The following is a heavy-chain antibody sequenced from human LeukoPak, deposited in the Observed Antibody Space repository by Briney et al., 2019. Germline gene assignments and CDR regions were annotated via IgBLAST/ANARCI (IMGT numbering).Heavy chain of an antibody. CDR1: LDSTTSNF. CDR2: VNLQGST. J-gene: IGHJ4*02. Sequence: SETLSLTCTVSLDSTTSNFWTWVRQPPGKGLEWIGEVNLQGSTNYNPSLMGRVAISVDKSENHISLQLTSVTAADTAVYYCAREGGPYRPLDYSGQGTLVTVSS. CDR3: AREGGPYRPLDY. V-gene: IGHV4-4*02.